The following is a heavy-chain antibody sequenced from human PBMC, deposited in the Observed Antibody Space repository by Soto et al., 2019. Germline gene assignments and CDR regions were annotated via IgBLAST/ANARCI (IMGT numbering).Heavy chain of an antibody. V-gene: IGHV3-74*01. J-gene: IGHJ4*02. D-gene: IGHD3-10*01. CDR2: IKSDGSSI. CDR3: ARGGFSGSGSYIQGDY. Sequence: EVQLVESGGGLVQPGGSLRLSCAASGFTFSNYWMHWVRQAPGKGLVWVSRIKSDGSSISYADSVKGRFTISRDNARNTQYLQMNSLRAEDSAVYYCARGGFSGSGSYIQGDYWGKGTLVTVSS. CDR1: GFTFSNYW.